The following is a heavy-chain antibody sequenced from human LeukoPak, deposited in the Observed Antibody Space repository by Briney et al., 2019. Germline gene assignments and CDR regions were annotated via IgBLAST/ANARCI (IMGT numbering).Heavy chain of an antibody. CDR2: INHSGST. CDR3: AREVRYCSGGSCLGVNWFDP. D-gene: IGHD2-15*01. CDR1: GGSFSDYY. Sequence: PSGTLSLTCAVYGGSFSDYYWSWIRQPPGKGLEWIGEINHSGSTNYNPSLKSRVTISVDTSKNQFSLKLSSVTAADTALYYCAREVRYCSGGSCLGVNWFDPWGQGTLVTVSS. V-gene: IGHV4-34*01. J-gene: IGHJ5*02.